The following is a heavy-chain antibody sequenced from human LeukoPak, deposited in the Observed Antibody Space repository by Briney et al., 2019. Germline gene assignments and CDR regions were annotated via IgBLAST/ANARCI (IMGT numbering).Heavy chain of an antibody. CDR1: GFTFSSYS. Sequence: GGSLRLSCAASGFTFSSYSMNWVRQALGKGLEWVSSISSSSSYIYYADSVKGRFTISRDNAKNSPYLQMNSLGAEDTAVYYCARDLSGVTGYTYGRGIDYWGQGTLVTVSS. D-gene: IGHD5-18*01. J-gene: IGHJ4*02. CDR2: ISSSSSYI. V-gene: IGHV3-21*01. CDR3: ARDLSGVTGYTYGRGIDY.